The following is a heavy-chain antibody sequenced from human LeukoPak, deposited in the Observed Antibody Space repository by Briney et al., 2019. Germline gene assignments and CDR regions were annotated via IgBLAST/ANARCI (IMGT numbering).Heavy chain of an antibody. V-gene: IGHV1-2*02. D-gene: IGHD6-13*01. CDR2: LNPNSGDT. CDR1: GYTFTDYY. CDR3: ARVRIGQQLDKYYYYAMDV. J-gene: IGHJ6*02. Sequence: ASVKVSCKASGYTFTDYYMYWVRQAPGQGLEWMGWLNPNSGDTNYAQKSQGRATMTTDTSISTAYMEVSRLRSDDTAVYYCARVRIGQQLDKYYYYAMDVWGQGTTVTVSS.